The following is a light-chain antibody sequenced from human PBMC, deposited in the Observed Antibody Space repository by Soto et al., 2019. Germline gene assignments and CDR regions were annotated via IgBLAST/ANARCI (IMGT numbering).Light chain of an antibody. CDR1: QSISSW. CDR2: DAY. V-gene: IGKV1-5*01. CDR3: QKYSTYQWT. J-gene: IGKJ1*01. Sequence: QITRSSSTVSDSVGERVSMTCRDSQSISSWLAWYQQKPGKANKVLIFDAYSLESGVQSRFSGSGSATEFTLTIRSMQTDDFANYYCQKYSTYQWTCGHGPK.